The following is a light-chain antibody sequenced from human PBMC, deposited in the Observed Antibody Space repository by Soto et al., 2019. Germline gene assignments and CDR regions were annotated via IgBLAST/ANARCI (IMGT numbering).Light chain of an antibody. Sequence: ERVMTQSPAALSVSTGERVTLSFSSSESISTNLVWYQQKPGQAPRLLIYGASSRATGIPARLSGSGSGKDFTLTISSLQSEDFAIYYCQQYKSWPPAWTFGGGTKVDIK. CDR3: QQYKSWPPAWT. CDR2: GAS. V-gene: IGKV3D-15*01. J-gene: IGKJ4*02. CDR1: ESISTN.